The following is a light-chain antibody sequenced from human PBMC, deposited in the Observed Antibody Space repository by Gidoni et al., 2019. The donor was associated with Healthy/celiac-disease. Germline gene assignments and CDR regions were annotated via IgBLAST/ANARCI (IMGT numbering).Light chain of an antibody. V-gene: IGKV1-27*01. CDR3: QKYNSAPPWT. CDR1: QGISNY. J-gene: IGKJ1*01. CDR2: AAS. Sequence: IQMTQSPSSLSASVGDRVTITCRASQGISNYLAWYQQKPGKVPKLLIYAASTLQSGVPSRFSGSGSGTDFTLTISSLQPEDVATYYCQKYNSAPPWTFXQXTKVEIK.